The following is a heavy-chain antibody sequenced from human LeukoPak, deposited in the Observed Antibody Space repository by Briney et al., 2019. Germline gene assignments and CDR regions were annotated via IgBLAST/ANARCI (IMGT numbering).Heavy chain of an antibody. V-gene: IGHV3-23*01. Sequence: GGSVRLSCAASGFTFSSYAVSWVRQAPGKGLEWVSSISGSGGSTYSADSVKGRFTISRDNSKNTLYLQMNSLRAEDTALYYCAKDRSCTNDICHGDFDYWGQGTLVTVSP. J-gene: IGHJ4*02. CDR2: ISGSGGST. CDR1: GFTFSSYA. CDR3: AKDRSCTNDICHGDFDY. D-gene: IGHD2-8*01.